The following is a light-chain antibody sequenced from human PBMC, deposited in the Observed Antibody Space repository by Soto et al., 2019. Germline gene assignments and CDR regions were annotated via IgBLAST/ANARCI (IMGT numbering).Light chain of an antibody. Sequence: QSALTQPPSASGSPGQSVTISCTGTSSDIGAYIYVSWYQQHPGKAPKLMISEVSRRPSGVPERFSGSKSGNTASLTVSGLQADDEAHYYCSSYAGSNNFDFGTGTKITVL. CDR3: SSYAGSNNFD. V-gene: IGLV2-8*01. CDR2: EVS. J-gene: IGLJ1*01. CDR1: SSDIGAYIY.